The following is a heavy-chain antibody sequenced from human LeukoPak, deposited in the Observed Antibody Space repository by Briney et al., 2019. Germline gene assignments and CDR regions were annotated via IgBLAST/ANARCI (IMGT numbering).Heavy chain of an antibody. V-gene: IGHV3-23*01. D-gene: IGHD2-2*01. CDR2: ISGSGSST. Sequence: PGGSLRLSCAASGFTFSSYAMTWVRQAPGKGLEWVSAISGSGSSTYYADSVKGRFTISRDNSKNTLYLQMNSLRAEDTAVYYCARDRVFIVPAAKRAPVVVPTRAPDAFDIWGQGTMVTVSS. CDR3: ARDRVFIVPAAKRAPVVVPTRAPDAFDI. J-gene: IGHJ3*02. CDR1: GFTFSSYA.